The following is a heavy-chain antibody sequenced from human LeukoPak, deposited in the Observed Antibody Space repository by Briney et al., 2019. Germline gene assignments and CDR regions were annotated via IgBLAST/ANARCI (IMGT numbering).Heavy chain of an antibody. CDR3: AKEGDVDTGSLDY. J-gene: IGHJ4*02. D-gene: IGHD5-18*01. V-gene: IGHV3-30*18. Sequence: PGGSLRLSCAASGFTFSSYGMHWVRQAPGKGLEWVAVISYDGSNKYYADSVRGRFTISRDNSKNTLYLQMNSLRPEDTAVYYCAKEGDVDTGSLDYWGQGTLVTVSS. CDR1: GFTFSSYG. CDR2: ISYDGSNK.